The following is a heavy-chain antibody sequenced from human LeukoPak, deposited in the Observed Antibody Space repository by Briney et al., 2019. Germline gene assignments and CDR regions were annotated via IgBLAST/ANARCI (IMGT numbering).Heavy chain of an antibody. J-gene: IGHJ3*02. D-gene: IGHD2-21*02. Sequence: KPSETLSLTCTVSGGSIGSYYWSWIRQPPGKGLEWIGYIYYSGSTNYNPSLKSRVTISVDTSKNQFSLKLSSVTAADTAVYYCARRLAYCGGDCFDIWGQGTMVTVSS. CDR1: GGSIGSYY. V-gene: IGHV4-59*08. CDR3: ARRLAYCGGDCFDI. CDR2: IYYSGST.